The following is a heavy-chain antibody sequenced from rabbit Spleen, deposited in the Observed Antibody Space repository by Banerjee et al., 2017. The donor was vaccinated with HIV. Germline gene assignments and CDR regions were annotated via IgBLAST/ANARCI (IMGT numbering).Heavy chain of an antibody. CDR1: GFTLSTYG. Sequence: QEQLEESAGGLVQPGGSLKLSCKASGFTLSTYGVSWVRQAPGKGPECIACIYNGDGSTYYASWVNGRFTVSKTSSTTVTLQMTSLTGADTATYFCARRISADGYPMDLWGQGTLVTVS. V-gene: IGHV1S47*01. CDR2: IYNGDGST. J-gene: IGHJ6*01. CDR3: ARRISADGYPMDL. D-gene: IGHD3-1*01.